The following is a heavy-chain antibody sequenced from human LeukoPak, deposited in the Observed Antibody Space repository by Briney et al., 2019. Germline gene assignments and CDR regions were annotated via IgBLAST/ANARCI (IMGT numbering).Heavy chain of an antibody. CDR1: GGSFSRYY. CDR2: INHSGST. CDR3: VRWVRGVRAYYYGMDV. Sequence: SETLSLTCAVYGGSFSRYYWSWIRQPPGKGLEWIGEINHSGSTNYNPSLKSRVTISVDTSKNQFSLKLSSVTAADTAVYYCVRWVRGVRAYYYGMDVWGKGTTVTVSS. D-gene: IGHD3-10*01. J-gene: IGHJ6*04. V-gene: IGHV4-34*01.